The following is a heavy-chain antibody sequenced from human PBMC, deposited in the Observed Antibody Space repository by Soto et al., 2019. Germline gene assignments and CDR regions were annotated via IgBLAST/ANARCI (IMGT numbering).Heavy chain of an antibody. CDR3: ARSPRYIVATIKYYYFDY. Sequence: GGSLRLSCAASGLTFSSYAMHWVRQAPGKGLEYVSAISSNGGSTYYANSVKGRFTISRDNSKNTLYLQMGSLRAEDMAVYYCARSPRYIVATIKYYYFDYWGQGTLVTVSS. V-gene: IGHV3-64*01. CDR2: ISSNGGST. J-gene: IGHJ4*02. D-gene: IGHD5-12*01. CDR1: GLTFSSYA.